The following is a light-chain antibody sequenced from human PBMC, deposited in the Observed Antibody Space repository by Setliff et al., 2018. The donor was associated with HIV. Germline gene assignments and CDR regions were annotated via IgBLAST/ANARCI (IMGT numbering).Light chain of an antibody. CDR1: SSDVGGYEY. CDR2: DVS. Sequence: QSVLTQPRSVSGSPGQSVTISCTGTSSDVGGYEYVSWYQEHPGKAPKVIIYDVSERPSGVPDRFSGSKSGNTASLTISGLQAEDEADYFCSSYTSTSAAVFGTGTKVTVL. CDR3: SSYTSTSAAV. V-gene: IGLV2-11*01. J-gene: IGLJ1*01.